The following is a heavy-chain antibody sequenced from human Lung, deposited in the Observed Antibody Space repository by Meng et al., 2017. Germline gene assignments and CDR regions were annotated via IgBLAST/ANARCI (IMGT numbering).Heavy chain of an antibody. CDR2: MSFDGAQI. J-gene: IGHJ2*01. V-gene: IGHV3-30*01. CDR1: GFTFNTYA. CDR3: ARDKPPNDV. Sequence: LLDAGGGVCRPWGSLSLSLSASGFTFNTYAMHWVRQAPGKGLEWVSLMSFDGAQIYYSDSVRGRFTISRDNSKNTLYLQMNSLRAEDTAVYYCARDKPPNDVWGRGTLVTVSS.